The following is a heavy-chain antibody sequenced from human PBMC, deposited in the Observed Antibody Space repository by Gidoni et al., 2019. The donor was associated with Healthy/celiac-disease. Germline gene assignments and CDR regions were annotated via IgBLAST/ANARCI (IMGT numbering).Heavy chain of an antibody. Sequence: ELQLLESGGGLVQPGGALVVSWEASGFTFSSYAMSWVRQAPGKGLEWVSAISGSGGSTYYADAVKGRFTISRDNSKNTLYLQMYSLRAEDTAVYYCAKDRVPSHYWGQGTLVTVSS. J-gene: IGHJ4*02. V-gene: IGHV3-23*01. CDR1: GFTFSSYA. CDR3: AKDRVPSHY. CDR2: ISGSGGST.